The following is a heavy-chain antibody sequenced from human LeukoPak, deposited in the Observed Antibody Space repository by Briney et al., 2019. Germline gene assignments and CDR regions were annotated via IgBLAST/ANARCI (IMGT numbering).Heavy chain of an antibody. J-gene: IGHJ4*02. CDR1: GGSISNYY. D-gene: IGHD1-1*01. V-gene: IGHV4-59*08. Sequence: SETLSLTCTVSGGSISNYYWSWIRQPPGRGLEWIGYINYSGGTNYNPSLKNRVTISVDTSKNQFSLKVTSVTAADTAVYYCARLNGGYWGQGTLVIVSS. CDR3: ARLNGGY. CDR2: INYSGGT.